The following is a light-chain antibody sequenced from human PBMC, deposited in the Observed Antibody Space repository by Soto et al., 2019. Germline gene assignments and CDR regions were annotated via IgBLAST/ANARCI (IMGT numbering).Light chain of an antibody. CDR3: QQSHGIPYT. CDR1: QSISSW. J-gene: IGKJ2*01. V-gene: IGKV1-5*03. Sequence: DIQMTQSPSTLSASVGDRVTITCRASQSISSWLAWYQQKPGKAPKLLIYKASSLESGVPSRFSGSGSGTEFTLTISSLQPEDFAAYYCQQSHGIPYTFGQGTKLEIK. CDR2: KAS.